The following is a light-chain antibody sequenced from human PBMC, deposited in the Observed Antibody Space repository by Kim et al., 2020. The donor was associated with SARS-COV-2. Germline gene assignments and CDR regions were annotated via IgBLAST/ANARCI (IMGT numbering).Light chain of an antibody. J-gene: IGLJ3*02. V-gene: IGLV3-1*01. Sequence: SYELTQPPSVSVSPGQTASITCSGDKLGDKYACWYQQKPGQSPVLVIYQDSKRPSGIPERLSGSNSGHTATLTISGTQAMDEADYYCQAWDSRWVFG. CDR3: QAWDSRWV. CDR1: KLGDKY. CDR2: QDS.